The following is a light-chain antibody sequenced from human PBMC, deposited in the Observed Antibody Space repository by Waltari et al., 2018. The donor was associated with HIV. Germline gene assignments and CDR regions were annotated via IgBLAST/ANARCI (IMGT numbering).Light chain of an antibody. CDR2: DAS. V-gene: IGKV3D-15*01. CDR1: QSVSSN. CDR3: QQYNNWYT. J-gene: IGKJ2*01. Sequence: EMVMTQSPATLSVSPGARATLSCRSSQSVSSNLAWYQQKPGQAPRPLIYDASTKATCIPARFSGSGSGTEFTLTISSLQSEDSAVYYCQQYNNWYTFPQGTKLEIK.